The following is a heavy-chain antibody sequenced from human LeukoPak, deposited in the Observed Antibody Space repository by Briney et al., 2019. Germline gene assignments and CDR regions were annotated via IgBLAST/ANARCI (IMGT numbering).Heavy chain of an antibody. CDR3: ARGASGWYSDY. D-gene: IGHD6-19*01. J-gene: IGHJ4*02. CDR1: GYMFTNYG. V-gene: IGHV1-18*01. CDR2: ISADNGNT. Sequence: ASVKVSFKASGYMFTNYGITWVRQAPGQGLEWMGWISADNGNTNYAQNLQGRVTMTRDTSTNTAYMEVRSLRSDDTAVYYCARGASGWYSDYWGQGTLVTVSS.